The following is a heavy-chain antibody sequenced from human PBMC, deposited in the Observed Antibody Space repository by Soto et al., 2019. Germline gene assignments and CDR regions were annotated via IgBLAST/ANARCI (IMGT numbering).Heavy chain of an antibody. CDR2: ISSDSRTI. D-gene: IGHD3-3*01. J-gene: IGHJ6*02. CDR1: GGSISSSSYY. Sequence: LSLTCTVSGGSISSSSYYWGWIRQPPGKGLEWFSFISSDSRTIYYADSVEGRFTVSRDNARNSVSLQMDSLRDEDAAVYYCARIKLVEWFFINVDVYDMDVWGQGTPVTVSS. V-gene: IGHV3-11*04. CDR3: ARIKLVEWFFINVDVYDMDV.